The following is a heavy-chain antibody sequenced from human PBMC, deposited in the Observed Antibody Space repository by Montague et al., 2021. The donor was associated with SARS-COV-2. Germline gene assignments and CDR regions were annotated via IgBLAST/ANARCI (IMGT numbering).Heavy chain of an antibody. D-gene: IGHD3-16*01. J-gene: IGHJ2*01. CDR1: GGSVSSNRDS. Sequence: SETLSLTCTVSGGSVSSNRDSWSWIRQPPGKGLEWIGNFDHSGDTKYNPSLKSRATISVDTSKNQFALRLHSVTAADTAVYYCAREFRIELWQTNWYFGLWGRGTLVTVSS. CDR2: FDHSGDT. V-gene: IGHV4-61*01. CDR3: AREFRIELWQTNWYFGL.